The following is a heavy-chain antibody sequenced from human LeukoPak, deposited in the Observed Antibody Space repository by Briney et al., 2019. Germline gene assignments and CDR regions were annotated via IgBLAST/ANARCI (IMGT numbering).Heavy chain of an antibody. CDR1: GDSISTSSYY. CDR3: ARGGSLNYYYYYYMDV. Sequence: SETLSLTCSVSGDSISTSSYYWGWIRQPPGKGLEWIGTIYYSGSTYYNPSLTSRVTISVDTSKNQFSLRLSSVTAADTALYYCARGGSLNYYYYYYMDVWGKGTTVTISS. V-gene: IGHV4-39*07. D-gene: IGHD3-10*01. J-gene: IGHJ6*03. CDR2: IYYSGST.